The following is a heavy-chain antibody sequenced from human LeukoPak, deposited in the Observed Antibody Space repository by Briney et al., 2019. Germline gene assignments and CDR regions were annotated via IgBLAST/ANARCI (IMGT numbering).Heavy chain of an antibody. CDR2: IYHSGST. CDR3: ARVGADGSGFLFDY. CDR1: GGSFSGYY. V-gene: IGHV4-34*01. D-gene: IGHD3-10*01. J-gene: IGHJ4*02. Sequence: SESLSLTCAVYGGSFSGYYWSWIRQPPGKGLEWSGEIYHSGSTNYNPSLKSRVTISVDTSKNKFSLKLSSVTAADTAVYYCARVGADGSGFLFDYWGQGTLVTVSS.